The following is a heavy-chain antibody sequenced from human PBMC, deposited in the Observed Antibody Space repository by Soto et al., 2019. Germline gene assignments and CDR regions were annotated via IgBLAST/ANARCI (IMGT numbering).Heavy chain of an antibody. V-gene: IGHV1-3*01. CDR2: INAGNGNT. D-gene: IGHD3-16*01. J-gene: IGHJ6*03. Sequence: GASVKVSCKASGYTFTSYAMHLVRQAPGQRLERMGWINAGNGNTKYSQKFQGRVTITRDTSASTANMDLSSLRSEDTAVYYCARVLGTGWGRSKNYYYYYMDVWGKGTTVTVSS. CDR1: GYTFTSYA. CDR3: ARVLGTGWGRSKNYYYYYMDV.